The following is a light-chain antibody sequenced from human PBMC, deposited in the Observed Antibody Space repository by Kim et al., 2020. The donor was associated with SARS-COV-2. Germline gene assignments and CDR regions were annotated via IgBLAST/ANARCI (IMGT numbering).Light chain of an antibody. CDR1: QSVGRW. CDR2: EAS. V-gene: IGKV1-5*03. J-gene: IGKJ4*01. CDR3: QQYNSFPAT. Sequence: DILMTQSPSTLSASVGDRVTITCRASQSVGRWLAWYQQRPGKAPKFLIYEASSLESGVPSRFSGSGSGTEFTLTISSLQPDDFASYYCQQYNSFPATFGGGTKVDIK.